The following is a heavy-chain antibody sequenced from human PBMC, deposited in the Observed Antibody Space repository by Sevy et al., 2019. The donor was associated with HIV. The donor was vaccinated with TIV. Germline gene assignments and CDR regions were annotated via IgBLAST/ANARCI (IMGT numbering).Heavy chain of an antibody. V-gene: IGHV3-30*18. Sequence: GGSLRLSCAASGFTFDDYAMHWVRQAPGKGLEWVAVISYDGNNKYYADSVQGRFTVSRDNSKNTLYVQMNSLRAEDTAVYYCAKDHNLWSEGGFLHHWGQGTLVTVSS. D-gene: IGHD3-10*01. CDR1: GFTFDDYA. CDR2: ISYDGNNK. CDR3: AKDHNLWSEGGFLHH. J-gene: IGHJ1*01.